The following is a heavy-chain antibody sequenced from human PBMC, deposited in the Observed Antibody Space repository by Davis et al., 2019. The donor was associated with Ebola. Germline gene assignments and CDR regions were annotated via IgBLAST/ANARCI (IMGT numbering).Heavy chain of an antibody. Sequence: ASVKVSCKASGYTFTSYGISWVRQAPGQGLEWMGWINAGNGNTKYSQKFQGRVTITRDTSASTAYMELSSLRSEDTAVYYCARALYSSRWPEAAYWGQGTLVTVSS. D-gene: IGHD6-13*01. V-gene: IGHV1-3*01. J-gene: IGHJ4*02. CDR1: GYTFTSYG. CDR2: INAGNGNT. CDR3: ARALYSSRWPEAAY.